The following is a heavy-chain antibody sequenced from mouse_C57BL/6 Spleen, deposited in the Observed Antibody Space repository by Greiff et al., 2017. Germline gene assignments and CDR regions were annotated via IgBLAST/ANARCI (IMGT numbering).Heavy chain of an antibody. Sequence: EVQLVESEGGLVQPGSSMKLSCTASGFTFSDYYMAWVRQVPEKGLEWVANINYDGSSTYYLDSLKSRFIISRDNAKNILYLQMSSLKSEDTATYYCARDGSSFPFAYWGQGTLVTVSA. CDR2: INYDGSST. V-gene: IGHV5-16*01. J-gene: IGHJ3*01. CDR1: GFTFSDYY. CDR3: ARDGSSFPFAY. D-gene: IGHD1-1*01.